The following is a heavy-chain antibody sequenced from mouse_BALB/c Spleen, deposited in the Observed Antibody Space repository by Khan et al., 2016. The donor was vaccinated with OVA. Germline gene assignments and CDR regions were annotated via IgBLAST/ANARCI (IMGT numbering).Heavy chain of an antibody. D-gene: IGHD2-14*01. Sequence: QVRLQQSGAELARPGASVKMSCKASGYTFTSYTMHWVRQRPGQAPEWIGHINPSNTYTNYNQNFKDKATLIVDKSSSTAYMQLSSLTSEDSAVYYCVRGGAYHRSDGGFAYWGQGTLVTVSA. J-gene: IGHJ3*01. CDR1: GYTFTSYT. V-gene: IGHV1-4*01. CDR2: INPSNTYT. CDR3: VRGGAYHRSDGGFAY.